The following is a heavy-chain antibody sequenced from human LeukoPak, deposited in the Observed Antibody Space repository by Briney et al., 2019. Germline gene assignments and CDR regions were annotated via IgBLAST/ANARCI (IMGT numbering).Heavy chain of an antibody. CDR2: INHSGST. Sequence: SETLSLTCAVYDGSFSGYYWSWIRQPPGKGLEWIGEINHSGSTNYNPSLKSRVTISVDTSKNQFSLKLSSVTAADTAVYYCARGKGRWLKRAFDIWGQGTMVTVSS. CDR3: ARGKGRWLKRAFDI. V-gene: IGHV4-34*01. J-gene: IGHJ3*02. D-gene: IGHD5-24*01. CDR1: DGSFSGYY.